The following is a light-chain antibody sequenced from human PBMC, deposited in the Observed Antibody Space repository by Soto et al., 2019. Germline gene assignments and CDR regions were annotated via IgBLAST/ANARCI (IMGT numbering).Light chain of an antibody. J-gene: IGLJ1*01. Sequence: QAVVTQPASVSGSPGQSITISCTGTSSDVGGYNYVSWYQQHPGKAPKLMIYDVSNRPSGVSNRFSGSKSGNTASLTISGLQAEDEADYYCSSYTSSSTVYVFGTGTKLTVL. CDR1: SSDVGGYNY. V-gene: IGLV2-14*01. CDR2: DVS. CDR3: SSYTSSSTVYV.